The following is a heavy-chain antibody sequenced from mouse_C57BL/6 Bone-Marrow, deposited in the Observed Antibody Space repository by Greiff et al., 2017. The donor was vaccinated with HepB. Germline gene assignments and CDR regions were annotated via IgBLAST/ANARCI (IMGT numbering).Heavy chain of an antibody. CDR2: ISNGGGST. J-gene: IGHJ4*01. D-gene: IGHD1-1*01. Sequence: EVKLEESGGGLVQPGGSLKLSCAASGFTFSDYYMYWVRQTPEKRLEWVAYISNGGGSTYYPDTVKGRFTISRDNAKNTLYLQMSRLKSEDTAMYYCARGGITTVVATDAMDYWGQGTSVTVSS. CDR1: GFTFSDYY. CDR3: ARGGITTVVATDAMDY. V-gene: IGHV5-12*01.